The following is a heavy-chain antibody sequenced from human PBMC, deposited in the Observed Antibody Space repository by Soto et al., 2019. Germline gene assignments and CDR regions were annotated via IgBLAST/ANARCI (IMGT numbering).Heavy chain of an antibody. J-gene: IGHJ5*02. CDR2: IYYIGST. V-gene: IGHV4-59*01. CDR1: DDSISNYY. CDR3: ARLGVMVRGSSNWFDP. Sequence: SETLSLTCTVSDDSISNYYWSWIRQPPGKGLEWIGSIYYIGSTNYNPSLKSRVTISVDTSQNELSLKLTSVTAADTAVYYCARLGVMVRGSSNWFDPWGQGTLVTVSS. D-gene: IGHD3-10*01.